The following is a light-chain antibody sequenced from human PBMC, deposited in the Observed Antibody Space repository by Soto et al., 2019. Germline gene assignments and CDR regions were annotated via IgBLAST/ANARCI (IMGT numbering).Light chain of an antibody. CDR2: GAS. J-gene: IGKJ1*01. CDR3: QQRDAWTRT. Sequence: DIFLTQTPGTLSWSPGERATLSCGASQRVGSKYLAWYQQNPGQPPRLLIHGASSRATGIPVRLSGSGSGTDLTITISSIEPEDFAVYFCQQRDAWTRTFGQGTKVDIK. CDR1: QRVGSKY. V-gene: IGKV3-11*01.